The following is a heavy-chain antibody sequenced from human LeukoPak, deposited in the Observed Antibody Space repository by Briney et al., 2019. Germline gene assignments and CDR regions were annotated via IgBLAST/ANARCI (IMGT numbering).Heavy chain of an antibody. J-gene: IGHJ4*02. V-gene: IGHV3-15*01. CDR1: GFTVSNAW. CDR3: TTDLAPPADLDY. CDR2: IKTKIEGVTT. D-gene: IGHD3-3*02. Sequence: GGSLRLSCAVSGFTVSNAWMSWVRQAPGKGLEWVVRIKTKIEGVTTDYGAPVRGRFAISRDDSKNTLYLQMNSLKTEDTAVYYCTTDLAPPADLDYWGQGTMVTVSS.